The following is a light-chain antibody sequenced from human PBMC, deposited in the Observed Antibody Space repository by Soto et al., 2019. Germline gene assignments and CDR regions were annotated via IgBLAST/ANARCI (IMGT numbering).Light chain of an antibody. Sequence: QSVLTQPPSVSGAPGQRVTISSTGSSSNIGAGYDVHWYQQLPGTAPKLLIYGNSNRPSGVPDRFSGSKSGTSASLAITGLKAEDEADYYCQSYDSGLSGVVFGGGTKLTVL. CDR3: QSYDSGLSGVV. CDR2: GNS. J-gene: IGLJ2*01. V-gene: IGLV1-40*01. CDR1: SSNIGAGYD.